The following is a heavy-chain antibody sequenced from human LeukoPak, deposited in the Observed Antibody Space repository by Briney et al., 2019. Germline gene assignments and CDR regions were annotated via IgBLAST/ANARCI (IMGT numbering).Heavy chain of an antibody. V-gene: IGHV3-53*01. J-gene: IGHJ4*02. CDR2: IYSGGLT. CDR3: AKDEAAAGGGLDH. D-gene: IGHD6-13*01. CDR1: GFDVSSKF. Sequence: GGSLRLSCAASGFDVSSKFMTWVRRAPGKGLEWVSVIYSGGLTFYADSVQGRFTISRDNSKNTVYLHMNDLKADDTAVYYCAKDEAAAGGGLDHWGQGTLVIVSS.